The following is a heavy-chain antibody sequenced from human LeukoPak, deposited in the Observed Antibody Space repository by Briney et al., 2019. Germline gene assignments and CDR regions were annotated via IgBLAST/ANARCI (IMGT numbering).Heavy chain of an antibody. V-gene: IGHV3-23*01. CDR1: GFTLSSYA. J-gene: IGHJ3*02. CDR2: ISGSGGST. Sequence: GGSLRLSCAASGFTLSSYAMSWVRQAPGKGLEWVSAISGSGGSTYYADSVKGRFTISRDNSENTLYLQMNSLRAEDTAVYYCAKDLDYGGNGPDAFDIWGQGTMATVSS. CDR3: AKDLDYGGNGPDAFDI. D-gene: IGHD4-23*01.